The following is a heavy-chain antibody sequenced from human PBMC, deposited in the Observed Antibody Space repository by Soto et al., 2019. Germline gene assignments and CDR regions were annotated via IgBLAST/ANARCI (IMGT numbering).Heavy chain of an antibody. J-gene: IGHJ3*02. Sequence: SETLSLTCTVSGGSISSYYWSWIRQPPGKGLEWIGYIYYSGSTNYTPSLKSRVTISVATSKNQFSLKLSSATAADTAVYYCARDRIIAARPDAFDIWGQGTMVTVSS. CDR2: IYYSGST. CDR3: ARDRIIAARPDAFDI. CDR1: GGSISSYY. V-gene: IGHV4-59*01. D-gene: IGHD6-6*01.